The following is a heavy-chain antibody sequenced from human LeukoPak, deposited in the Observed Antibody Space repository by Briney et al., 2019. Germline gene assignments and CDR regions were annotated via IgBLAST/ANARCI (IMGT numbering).Heavy chain of an antibody. J-gene: IGHJ3*02. V-gene: IGHV3-48*03. Sequence: GGSLRLSCEASGFTFSAYAMNWVRQAPGKGLEWVSYIRSSGSTTYYADSVKGRFTISRDNAKNSLYLQMNSLRAEDTAVYYCARMNYDILTGYYLRAFDSWGQGTMVTVSS. D-gene: IGHD3-9*01. CDR3: ARMNYDILTGYYLRAFDS. CDR2: IRSSGSTT. CDR1: GFTFSAYA.